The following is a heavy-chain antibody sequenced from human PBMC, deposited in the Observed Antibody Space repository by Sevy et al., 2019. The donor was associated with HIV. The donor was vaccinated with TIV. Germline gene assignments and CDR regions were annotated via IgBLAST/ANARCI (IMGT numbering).Heavy chain of an antibody. Sequence: GESLKISCAASGFTFNTYWMTWVRQAPGKGLESVANMNPSASEKYYMDSVKGRFTISRDNAKNSLYLQMNSLRAEDTAVYYLATDLNWANYWGQRTLVTVSS. CDR2: MNPSASEK. CDR3: ATDLNWANY. D-gene: IGHD7-27*01. CDR1: GFTFNTYW. V-gene: IGHV3-7*01. J-gene: IGHJ4*02.